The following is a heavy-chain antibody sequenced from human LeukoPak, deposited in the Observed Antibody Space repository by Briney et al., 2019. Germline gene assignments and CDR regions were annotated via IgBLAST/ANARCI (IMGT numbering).Heavy chain of an antibody. V-gene: IGHV3-23*01. Sequence: PGGSLGLSCAASGFTFSSYAMSWVRQAPGKGLEWVSAISGSGGSTYYADSVKGRFTISRDNSKNTLYLQMNSLRAEDTAVYYCAKGTPLLWFGELLNYFDYWGQGTLVTVSS. CDR1: GFTFSSYA. D-gene: IGHD3-10*01. CDR3: AKGTPLLWFGELLNYFDY. CDR2: ISGSGGST. J-gene: IGHJ4*02.